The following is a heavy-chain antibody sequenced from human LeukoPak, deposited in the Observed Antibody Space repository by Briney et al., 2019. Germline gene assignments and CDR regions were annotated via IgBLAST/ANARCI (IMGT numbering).Heavy chain of an antibody. V-gene: IGHV3-23*01. J-gene: IGHJ4*02. CDR2: IIGSGFPT. Sequence: PGGSLRLFCAASGFTFSSYSMNWVRQAPGKGLKWVSAIIGSGFPTYYADSVKGRFTISRHNYKNTLYLPMNTLRAQDTPVYYCAKDLSPSPDSGQGTLVTVSS. CDR1: GFTFSSYS. CDR3: AKDLSPSPD.